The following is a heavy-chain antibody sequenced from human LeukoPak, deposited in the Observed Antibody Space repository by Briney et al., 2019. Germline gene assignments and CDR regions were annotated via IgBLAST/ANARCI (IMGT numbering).Heavy chain of an antibody. J-gene: IGHJ4*02. CDR3: ARVDTAMVIDY. CDR2: IIPILGIA. Sequence: SVKASCKASGGTFSSYAISWVRQAPGQGLEWMGRIIPILGIANYAQKFQGRVTITADKSTSTAYMELSSLRSEDTAVYYCARVDTAMVIDYWGQGTLVTVSS. D-gene: IGHD5-18*01. CDR1: GGTFSSYA. V-gene: IGHV1-69*04.